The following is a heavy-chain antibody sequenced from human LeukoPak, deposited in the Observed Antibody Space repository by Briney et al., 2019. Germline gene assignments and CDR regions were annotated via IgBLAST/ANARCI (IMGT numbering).Heavy chain of an antibody. V-gene: IGHV4-59*01. CDR2: IYYSGDT. Sequence: PSETLSLTCTASRGSISGYSWSWIRQSPGGALEWIGYIYYSGDTAYNPSLRSRVTMSVDTSKNQLSLQLSSMTTADTAVYYCVRGPYGASISKWFDPWGQGTQVIVSP. CDR3: VRGPYGASISKWFDP. J-gene: IGHJ5*02. D-gene: IGHD4/OR15-4a*01. CDR1: RGSISGYS.